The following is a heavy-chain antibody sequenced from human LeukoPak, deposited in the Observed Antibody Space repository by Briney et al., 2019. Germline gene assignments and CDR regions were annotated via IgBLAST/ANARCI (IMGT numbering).Heavy chain of an antibody. CDR1: GFTFSSYA. CDR2: ISGSGGST. J-gene: IGHJ4*02. Sequence: GGSLRLSCAASGFTFSSYAMSWVRQAPGKGLEWVSAISGSGGSTYYADSVKGRFTISRDNSKNTLYLQMNSLRAGDTAVYYCAKELGYYYDSSGYTDYWGQGTLVTVSS. CDR3: AKELGYYYDSSGYTDY. V-gene: IGHV3-23*01. D-gene: IGHD3-22*01.